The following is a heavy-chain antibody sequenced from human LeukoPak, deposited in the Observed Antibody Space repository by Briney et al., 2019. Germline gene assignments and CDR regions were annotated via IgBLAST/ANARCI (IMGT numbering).Heavy chain of an antibody. J-gene: IGHJ5*02. D-gene: IGHD5-24*01. Sequence: GGSLRLSCAASGFTFSSYWMSWVRLAPGKGLEWAANIKGDGSEKWYADSVKGRFTISRDNAQNSVHLQMNSLGAEDTAVYHCARDEYRSRWLHPWGQGTLVTVTS. CDR1: GFTFSSYW. CDR2: IKGDGSEK. CDR3: ARDEYRSRWLHP. V-gene: IGHV3-7*01.